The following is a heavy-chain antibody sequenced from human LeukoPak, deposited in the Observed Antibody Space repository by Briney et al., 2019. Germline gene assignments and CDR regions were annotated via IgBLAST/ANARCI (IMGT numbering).Heavy chain of an antibody. CDR1: GYTFTSYG. Sequence: ASVKVSCTASGYTFTSYGISWVRQAPGQGLEWRGWISAYNGNANYAQKLQGRVTMTTDTSTSTAYMELRSLRSDDTAVYYCARAKHCSSTSCYANYYYGVDVWGKGTTVTVSS. CDR2: ISAYNGNA. J-gene: IGHJ6*04. CDR3: ARAKHCSSTSCYANYYYGVDV. V-gene: IGHV1-18*04. D-gene: IGHD2-2*01.